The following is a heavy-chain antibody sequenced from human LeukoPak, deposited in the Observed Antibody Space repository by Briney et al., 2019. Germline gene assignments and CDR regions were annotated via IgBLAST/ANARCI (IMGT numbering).Heavy chain of an antibody. CDR1: GFTFDDYG. J-gene: IGHJ6*03. CDR3: ARASGYSYYYYMDV. CDR2: ISYNSGST. V-gene: IGHV3-9*01. Sequence: PGRSLRLSCAASGFTFDDYGMHWVRQPPGKGLEWVSGISYNSGSTGYADSVKGRFTISGDNAKNSLYLQMNSLRAEDTALYYCARASGYSYYYYMDVWGKGTTVTVSS.